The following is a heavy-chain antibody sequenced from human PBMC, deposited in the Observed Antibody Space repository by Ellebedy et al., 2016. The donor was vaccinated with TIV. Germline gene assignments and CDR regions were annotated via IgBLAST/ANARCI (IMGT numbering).Heavy chain of an antibody. CDR1: GYSFTSYW. Sequence: GGSLRLSCKGSGYSFTSYWIGWVRQMPGKGLEWMGIIYPGDSDTRYSPSFQGQVTITADKSISTAYLQWSSLKASDTAMYYCARPNKTAPDSSGYSYPQGFDYWGQGTLVTVSS. D-gene: IGHD3-22*01. CDR3: ARPNKTAPDSSGYSYPQGFDY. CDR2: IYPGDSDT. V-gene: IGHV5-51*01. J-gene: IGHJ4*02.